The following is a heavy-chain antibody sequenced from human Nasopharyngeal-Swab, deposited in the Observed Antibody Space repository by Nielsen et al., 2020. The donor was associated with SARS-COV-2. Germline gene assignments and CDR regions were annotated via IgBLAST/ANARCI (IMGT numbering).Heavy chain of an antibody. Sequence: GESLKISCAASGFTFSSYSMNWVHQAPGKGLEWVSYISSSSSTIYYADSVKGRFTISRDNAKNSLYLQMNSLRDEDTAVYYCARGATILGGHASRMDVWGQGTTVTVSS. CDR3: ARGATILGGHASRMDV. V-gene: IGHV3-48*02. CDR2: ISSSSSTI. CDR1: GFTFSSYS. D-gene: IGHD3-3*01. J-gene: IGHJ6*02.